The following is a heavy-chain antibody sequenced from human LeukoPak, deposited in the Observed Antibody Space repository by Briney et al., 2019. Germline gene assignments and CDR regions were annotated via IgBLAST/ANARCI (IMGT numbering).Heavy chain of an antibody. CDR1: GFTFSNYW. J-gene: IGHJ4*02. Sequence: GGSLRLSCTASGFTFSNYWMMWIRQAPGKGLEWVANINEDGSEKYYADSVEGRFTISRDNAKNSLDLQMNSLRADDTAIYYCARSKIDYWGQGTLVTVSS. CDR2: INEDGSEK. V-gene: IGHV3-7*01. CDR3: ARSKIDY. D-gene: IGHD4-11*01.